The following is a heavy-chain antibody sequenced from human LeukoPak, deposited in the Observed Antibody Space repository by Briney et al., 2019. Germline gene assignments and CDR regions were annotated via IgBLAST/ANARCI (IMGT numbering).Heavy chain of an antibody. Sequence: PGRSLRLSCAASGFTFSSYGMHWVRQAPGKGLEWVAVIWYDGSNEYYADSVKGRFTISRDNSKNTLYLQMNSLRAEDTAVYYCARGRLRGSTSDYFDYWGREPWSPSPQ. CDR1: GFTFSSYG. CDR3: ARGRLRGSTSDYFDY. J-gene: IGHJ4*02. CDR2: IWYDGSNE. V-gene: IGHV3-33*01. D-gene: IGHD2-2*01.